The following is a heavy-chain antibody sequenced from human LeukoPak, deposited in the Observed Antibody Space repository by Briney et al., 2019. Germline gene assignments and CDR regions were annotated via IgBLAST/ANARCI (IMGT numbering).Heavy chain of an antibody. V-gene: IGHV1-8*03. D-gene: IGHD6-13*01. CDR2: MNPNSGNT. J-gene: IGHJ3*02. Sequence: ASVKVSCKASGYTITSYDINWVRQATGQGLEWMGWMNPNSGNTGYAQKFQGRVTITRNTSISTAYMELSSLRSEDTAVYYCARGIAAADDAFDIWGQGTMVTVSS. CDR3: ARGIAAADDAFDI. CDR1: GYTITSYD.